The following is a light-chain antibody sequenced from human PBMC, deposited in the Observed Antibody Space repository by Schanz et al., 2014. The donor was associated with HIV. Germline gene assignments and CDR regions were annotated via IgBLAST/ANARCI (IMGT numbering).Light chain of an antibody. CDR3: QHYGDSRGT. V-gene: IGKV3-20*01. Sequence: EIVLTQSPGTLSLSPGERATLSCRASQSVSSSYLAWYQQKPGQAPRLLIYGASSRATDIPDRFSGSGSGTDFTLTISRLEPEDFAVYYCQHYGDSRGTFGGGTKVDI. CDR2: GAS. CDR1: QSVSSSY. J-gene: IGKJ4*02.